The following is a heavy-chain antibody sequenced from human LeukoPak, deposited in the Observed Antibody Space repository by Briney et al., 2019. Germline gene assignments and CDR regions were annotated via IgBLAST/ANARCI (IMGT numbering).Heavy chain of an antibody. CDR3: ASCITMTLCNP. D-gene: IGHD3-22*01. Sequence: PSETLSLTCTVSGGSITTYYWTWIRQPPGKGLDWIGHIYYNGNSNYNPSLKSRVTLSVDTSKNQFSLKLSSVTAADTAVYYCASCITMTLCNPWGQGTLVTVSS. J-gene: IGHJ5*02. CDR1: GGSITTYY. CDR2: IYYNGNS. V-gene: IGHV4-59*01.